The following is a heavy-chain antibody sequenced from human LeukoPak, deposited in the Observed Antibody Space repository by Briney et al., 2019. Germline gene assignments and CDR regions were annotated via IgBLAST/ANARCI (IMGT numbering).Heavy chain of an antibody. CDR3: VKSGHSYYYTPGDFS. CDR1: GGSVSSSSSY. Sequence: SETLSLTCTVSGGSVSSSSSYWGWIRPPPGKGLEWIGGAYITGSTNYNPSLKTRVNISLDTSKNHFYLRLTPVIASDKAVYSCVKSGHSYYYTPGDFSWGQGTLVAV. D-gene: IGHD3-22*01. CDR2: AYITGST. V-gene: IGHV4-39*02. J-gene: IGHJ4*02.